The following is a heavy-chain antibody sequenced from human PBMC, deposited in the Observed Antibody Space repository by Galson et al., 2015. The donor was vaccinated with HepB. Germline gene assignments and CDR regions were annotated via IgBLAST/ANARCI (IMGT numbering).Heavy chain of an antibody. Sequence: SLRLSCAASGFTFSTFAMGWVRQAPGKGLEWVSTLHNDGVTTHIADSVRGRFTISRVNSKNTLFLQMNSLGVEDTALYYCAKFRGMDIGEYHFDHWGQGTLVTVSS. CDR1: GFTFSTFA. J-gene: IGHJ4*02. D-gene: IGHD2-2*03. CDR2: LHNDGVTT. CDR3: AKFRGMDIGEYHFDH. V-gene: IGHV3-23*05.